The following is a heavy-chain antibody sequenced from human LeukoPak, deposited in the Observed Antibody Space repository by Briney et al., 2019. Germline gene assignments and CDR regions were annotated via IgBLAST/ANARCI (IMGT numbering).Heavy chain of an antibody. D-gene: IGHD2-15*01. CDR3: ASQSPLYCSGGSCYDY. V-gene: IGHV1-46*01. Sequence: ASVKVSCKASGYTFTSYYMHWVRQAPGQGLEWMGIINPSGGSTSYAQKFQGRVTMTRDMSTSTVYMELSSLRSEDTAVYYCASQSPLYCSGGSCYDYWGQGTLATVSS. J-gene: IGHJ4*02. CDR2: INPSGGST. CDR1: GYTFTSYY.